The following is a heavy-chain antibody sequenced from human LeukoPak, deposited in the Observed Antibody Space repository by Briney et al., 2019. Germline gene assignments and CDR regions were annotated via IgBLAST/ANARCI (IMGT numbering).Heavy chain of an antibody. D-gene: IGHD3-22*01. CDR1: AFTVSMYA. V-gene: IGHV3-23*01. J-gene: IGHJ6*03. CDR3: AKDHRDSSGAYYYMDV. CDR2: ISDMGGST. Sequence: PGRSLRLSFAPSAFTVSMYAMSCVRHPPGKGQEWVGAISDMGGSTNYADSLKGRLTISRDNYKNPLYLQMNSLTAEATAIYYCAKDHRDSSGAYYYMDVWGKGTTVTVS.